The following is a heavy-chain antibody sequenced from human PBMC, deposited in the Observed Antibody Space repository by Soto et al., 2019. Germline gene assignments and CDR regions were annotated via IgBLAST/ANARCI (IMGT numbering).Heavy chain of an antibody. D-gene: IGHD6-13*01. V-gene: IGHV7-4-1*01. CDR1: GYTFTSYA. CDR2: INTNTGNP. CDR3: ARDHGTIAAAGTRDWFDP. Sequence: ASVKVSCKASGYTFTSYAMNWVRQAPGQGLEWMGWINTNTGNPTYAQGSTGRFVFSLDTSVSTAYLQICSLKAEDTAVYYCARDHGTIAAAGTRDWFDPWGQGTLVTVSS. J-gene: IGHJ5*02.